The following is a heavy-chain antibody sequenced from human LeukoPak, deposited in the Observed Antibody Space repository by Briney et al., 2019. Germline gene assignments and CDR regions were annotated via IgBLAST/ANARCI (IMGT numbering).Heavy chain of an antibody. V-gene: IGHV5-51*01. J-gene: IGHJ4*02. CDR1: GDSFTSYW. D-gene: IGHD6-13*01. CDR2: IYPGDSDT. CDR3: ARRGGQRLVRGNAYYFDY. Sequence: GESLKISCKGSGDSFTSYWIGWVRQMPGKGLEWMGIIYPGDSDTRYSPSFQGQVTISADKSISTAYLQWSSLKASDTAMYYCARRGGQRLVRGNAYYFDYWGQGTLVTVSS.